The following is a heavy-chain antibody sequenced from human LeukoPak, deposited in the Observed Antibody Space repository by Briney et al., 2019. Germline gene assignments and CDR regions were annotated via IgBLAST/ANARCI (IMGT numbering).Heavy chain of an antibody. D-gene: IGHD4-17*01. J-gene: IGHJ3*02. CDR2: ISGYNGAT. CDR1: GYTFNSYG. CDR3: ARDASYGPHAFDI. V-gene: IGHV1-18*01. Sequence: SSVKVSCKPSGYTFNSYGISWVRQAPGQGLEWMGWISGYNGATNYAQKGQGRVTVTTDTSTSTAYMELRSLTSDDTAVYYCARDASYGPHAFDIWGQGTMVTVSS.